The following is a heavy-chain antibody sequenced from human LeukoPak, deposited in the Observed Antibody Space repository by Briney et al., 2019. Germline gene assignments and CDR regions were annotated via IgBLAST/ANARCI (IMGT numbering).Heavy chain of an antibody. D-gene: IGHD1-26*01. CDR3: ARDDNSEYSDDAFDI. V-gene: IGHV4-4*07. CDR2: IHTSAST. Sequence: SETLSLTCSVSGASIRSYSWSWLRQPAGKGLEWIGRIHTSASTEYNPSLKSRVTMSVDTSKNQFSLKLNSVTAADTAVYFCARDDNSEYSDDAFDIWGQGTLVIVSS. CDR1: GASIRSYS. J-gene: IGHJ3*02.